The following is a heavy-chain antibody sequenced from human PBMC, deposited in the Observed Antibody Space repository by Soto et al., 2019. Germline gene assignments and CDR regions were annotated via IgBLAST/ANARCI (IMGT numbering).Heavy chain of an antibody. V-gene: IGHV3-23*01. D-gene: IGHD2-2*01. J-gene: IGHJ6*02. CDR1: GFNFNDYV. CDR3: AKKSCSSPGCPYGMDV. Sequence: GVPMRLSCAVAGFNFNDYVMNWVRKDTGKGLEWVSIISFTGDSRYYADSVKDRFTISRDNSQNTLYLQMNSLRAEDTAVYYCAKKSCSSPGCPYGMDVWGQGTTVTVSS. CDR2: ISFTGDSR.